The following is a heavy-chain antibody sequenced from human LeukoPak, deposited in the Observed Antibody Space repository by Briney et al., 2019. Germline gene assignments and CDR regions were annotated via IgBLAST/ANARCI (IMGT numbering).Heavy chain of an antibody. V-gene: IGHV4-4*09. Sequence: SETLSLTCTVSGGSISSYYWSWIRQPPGKGLEWIGYIYTSGSTNYNPSLKSRVTISVDTSKNQFSLKLSSVTAVDTAVYYCARLVFGEYYFDYWGQGTLVTVSS. J-gene: IGHJ4*02. CDR3: ARLVFGEYYFDY. CDR1: GGSISSYY. CDR2: IYTSGST. D-gene: IGHD3-10*02.